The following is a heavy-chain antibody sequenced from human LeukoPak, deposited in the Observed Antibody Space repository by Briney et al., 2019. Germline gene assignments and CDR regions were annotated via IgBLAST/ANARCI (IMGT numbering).Heavy chain of an antibody. D-gene: IGHD6-13*01. CDR1: GYTSTGYY. J-gene: IGHJ6*02. V-gene: IGHV1-2*02. CDR2: INPNSGGT. Sequence: ASVKVSCKASGYTSTGYYMHWVRQAPGQGLEWMGWINPNSGGTNYAQKFQGRVTMTRDTSISTAYMELSRLRSDDTAVYYCAREDVGAAAGTNPLAFPIYYYYGMDVWGQGTTVTVSS. CDR3: AREDVGAAAGTNPLAFPIYYYYGMDV.